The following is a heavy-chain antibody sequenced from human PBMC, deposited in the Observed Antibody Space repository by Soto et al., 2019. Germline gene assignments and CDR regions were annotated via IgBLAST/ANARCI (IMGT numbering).Heavy chain of an antibody. D-gene: IGHD1-1*01. CDR1: GGSISSGGYY. V-gene: IGHV4-31*03. CDR3: ARGYLENWNDLKYYFDY. Sequence: SETLSLTCTVSGGSISSGGYYWSWIRQHPGKGLEWIGYIYYSGSTYYNPSLKSRVTISVDTSKNQFSLKLSSVTAADTAVYYCARGYLENWNDLKYYFDYWGQGTLVTVSS. CDR2: IYYSGST. J-gene: IGHJ4*02.